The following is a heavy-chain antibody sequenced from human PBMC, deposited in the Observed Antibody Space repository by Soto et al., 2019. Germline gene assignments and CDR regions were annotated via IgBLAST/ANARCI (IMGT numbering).Heavy chain of an antibody. CDR1: GGSISGYY. CDR2: IYYSGST. V-gene: IGHV4-59*01. CDR3: ARDVTDLYCTNGVCYPGYGMDV. Sequence: SETLSLTCTVSGGSISGYYLSWIRQPPGKRLERIGYIYYSGSTNYNPSLKSRVTISVDTSKNQFSLKLSSVTAADTAVYYCARDVTDLYCTNGVCYPGYGMDVWGQGTTVTVSS. J-gene: IGHJ6*02. D-gene: IGHD2-8*01.